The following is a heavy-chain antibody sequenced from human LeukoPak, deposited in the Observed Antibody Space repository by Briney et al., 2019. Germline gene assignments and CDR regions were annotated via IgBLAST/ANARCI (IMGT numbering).Heavy chain of an antibody. Sequence: SETLSLTCAVYGGSFSGYYWSWIRQPPGKGLEWIGEINHSGSTNYNPSLKSRVTISVDTSKNQSSLKLSSVTAADTAVYYCARVIAARPFPVLNWFDPWGQGTLVTVSS. CDR1: GGSFSGYY. CDR2: INHSGST. V-gene: IGHV4-34*01. CDR3: ARVIAARPFPVLNWFDP. D-gene: IGHD6-6*01. J-gene: IGHJ5*02.